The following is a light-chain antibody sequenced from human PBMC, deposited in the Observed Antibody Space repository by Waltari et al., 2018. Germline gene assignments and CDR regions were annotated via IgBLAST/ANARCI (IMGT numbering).Light chain of an antibody. CDR2: DAS. CDR1: HSVSRY. CDR3: QQRSNWPLT. V-gene: IGKV3-11*01. J-gene: IGKJ4*01. Sequence: ELVLTQSPATLSLSPGARATPSCTARHSVSRYLAWYQQRPGQAPRLLIFDASFRATGIPARFSGSGSETDFTLTISSLEPEDCAVYYCQQRSNWPLTFGGGTKVEIK.